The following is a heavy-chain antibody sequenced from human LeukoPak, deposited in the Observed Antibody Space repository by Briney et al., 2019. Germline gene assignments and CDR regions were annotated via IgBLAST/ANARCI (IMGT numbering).Heavy chain of an antibody. CDR3: ASGARSYWGMDV. V-gene: IGHV3-48*03. CDR1: GFTFSSYE. J-gene: IGHJ6*04. CDR2: ISGSGNTI. Sequence: QPGGSLRLSCAASGFTFSSYEMNWVRQAPGKGLEWVSYISGSGNTIYYADSVKGRFTISRDNAKNSLYLQMDSLRAEDTAVYYCASGARSYWGMDVWGKGTTVTVSS. D-gene: IGHD3-10*01.